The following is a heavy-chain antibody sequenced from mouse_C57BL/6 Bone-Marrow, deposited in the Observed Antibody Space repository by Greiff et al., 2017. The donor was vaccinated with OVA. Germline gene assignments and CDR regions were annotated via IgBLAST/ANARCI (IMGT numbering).Heavy chain of an antibody. D-gene: IGHD3-2*02. CDR1: GYTFTSYG. V-gene: IGHV1-81*01. J-gene: IGHJ3*01. Sequence: LEESGAELARPGASVKLSCKAPGYTFTSYGISWVKQRTGQGLEWIGEIYPRSGNTYYNEKFKGKATLTADKSSSTAYMELRSLTSEDSAVYFCARDSSGYVTFAYWGQGTLVTVSA. CDR2: IYPRSGNT. CDR3: ARDSSGYVTFAY.